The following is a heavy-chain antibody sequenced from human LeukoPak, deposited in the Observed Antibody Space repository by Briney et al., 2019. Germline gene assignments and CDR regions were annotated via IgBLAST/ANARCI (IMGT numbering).Heavy chain of an antibody. CDR3: ARVSCTSTSCPGWIDP. D-gene: IGHD2-2*01. J-gene: IGHJ5*02. CDR1: GGSISSYY. V-gene: IGHV4-59*01. Sequence: SETLSLTCTVSGGSISSYYWGWIRQPPGKGLDWIGYIYYSGTTNYNPSLKSRVTISLDTSKKQLSLKLGSVTAADTAVYYCARVSCTSTSCPGWIDPWGQGTLVTVSS. CDR2: IYYSGTT.